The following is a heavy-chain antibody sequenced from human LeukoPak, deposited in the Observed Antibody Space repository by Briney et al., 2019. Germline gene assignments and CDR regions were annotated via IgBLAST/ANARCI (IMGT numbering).Heavy chain of an antibody. CDR1: GFTFDDYG. V-gene: IGHV3-30*03. CDR2: ISYDGSNT. D-gene: IGHD3-22*01. J-gene: IGHJ4*02. Sequence: GGSLRLSCAASGFTFDDYGMSWVRQAPGKGLEWVAVISYDGSNTYYADSVKGRFTISRDNSKNTLYLQMNSLRAEDTAVYYCARVTLYDSSGYYSDYWGQGTLVTVSS. CDR3: ARVTLYDSSGYYSDY.